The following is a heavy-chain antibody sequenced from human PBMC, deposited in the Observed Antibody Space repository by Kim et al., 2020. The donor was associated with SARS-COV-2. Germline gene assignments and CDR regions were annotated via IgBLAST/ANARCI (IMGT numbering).Heavy chain of an antibody. V-gene: IGHV4-59*08. CDR1: GGSISSYY. CDR2: IYYSGST. D-gene: IGHD5-18*01. J-gene: IGHJ4*02. Sequence: SETLSLTCTVSGGSISSYYWSWIRQPPGKGLEWIGFIYYSGSTNYNPSLKSRVTISVDTSKNQFSLKLSSVTAADTAVYYCARGYSYGTRWGQGTLVTVSS. CDR3: ARGYSYGTR.